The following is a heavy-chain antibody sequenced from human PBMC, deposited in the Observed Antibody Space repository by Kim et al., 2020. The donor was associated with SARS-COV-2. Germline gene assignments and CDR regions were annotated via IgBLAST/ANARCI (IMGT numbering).Heavy chain of an antibody. D-gene: IGHD6-13*01. J-gene: IGHJ5*02. CDR3: AKEVIGAAGILDGCDP. V-gene: IGHV3-23*01. CDR2: ISGSGGIT. Sequence: GGSLRLFCAASGFTFSSYAMSWVRQAPGKGLEWVSAISGSGGITYYADSVKGRFTISRDNSKNTLYLQMNSLRAEDTAVYYCAKEVIGAAGILDGCDPWGQGTLVTVSS. CDR1: GFTFSSYA.